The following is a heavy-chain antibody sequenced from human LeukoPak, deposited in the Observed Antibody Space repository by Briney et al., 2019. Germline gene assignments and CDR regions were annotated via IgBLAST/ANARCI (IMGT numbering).Heavy chain of an antibody. J-gene: IGHJ4*02. Sequence: GGSLRLSCAASGFTFSNYAMSWVRQAPGKGLEWVSTISGSGGSTYYADSVKGRFTISRDNSKNTLYLQMNSLRADDTAVYYCAKSPLRTRILLDYWGQGTLVTVSS. CDR3: AKSPLRTRILLDY. CDR1: GFTFSNYA. V-gene: IGHV3-23*01. CDR2: ISGSGGST. D-gene: IGHD3-3*01.